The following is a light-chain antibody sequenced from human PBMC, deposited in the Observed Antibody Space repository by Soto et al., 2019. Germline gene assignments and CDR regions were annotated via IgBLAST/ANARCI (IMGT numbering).Light chain of an antibody. CDR2: GAS. Sequence: ETVMTQSPATLSVSPGERATLSCRASQSVTTNLAWYQQEPGRAPRLLVHGASTRATGISARFSGRGSGTEFTLTISRLQSEDFAVYYCQQYNNWPPTLGQGTKVDIK. CDR1: QSVTTN. V-gene: IGKV3-15*01. CDR3: QQYNNWPPT. J-gene: IGKJ1*01.